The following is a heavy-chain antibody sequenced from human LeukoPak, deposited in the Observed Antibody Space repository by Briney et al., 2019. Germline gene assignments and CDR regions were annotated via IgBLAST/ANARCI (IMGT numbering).Heavy chain of an antibody. CDR2: MSGSGGMT. J-gene: IGHJ4*02. V-gene: IGHV3-23*01. D-gene: IGHD3-22*01. Sequence: PGGSLRLSCAVSGFTFSAYAMSWVRQAPGKGLEWVSAMSGSGGMTYNADYVKGRFSISRDNSKNTLHLQMNSLRAEDTAVYYCAKGAMPYYDGSGYNYFDYWGQGTLVTVSA. CDR1: GFTFSAYA. CDR3: AKGAMPYYDGSGYNYFDY.